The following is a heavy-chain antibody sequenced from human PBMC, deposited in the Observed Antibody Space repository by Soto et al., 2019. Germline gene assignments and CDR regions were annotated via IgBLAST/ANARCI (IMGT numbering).Heavy chain of an antibody. CDR2: IWYDGSNK. CDR3: ARDGGSVRKGIYIDY. V-gene: IGHV3-33*01. J-gene: IGHJ4*02. Sequence: QVQLVESGGGVVQPGRSLRLSCAASGFTFSSYGMHWVRQAPGKGLEWVAVIWYDGSNKYYADSVKGRFTISRDNSKNTLYLEMNSLRAEDTAVYYCARDGGSVRKGIYIDYWGQGTLVTVSS. CDR1: GFTFSSYG. D-gene: IGHD1-20*01.